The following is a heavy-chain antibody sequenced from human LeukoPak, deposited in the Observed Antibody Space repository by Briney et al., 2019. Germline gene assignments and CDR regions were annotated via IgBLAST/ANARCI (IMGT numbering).Heavy chain of an antibody. V-gene: IGHV1-46*01. J-gene: IGHJ6*02. D-gene: IGHD6-19*01. Sequence: ASVKVSCKASGYTFTSYYIHWGGQAPGQGLGWMGIINPSGGSTSYAQKFQGRVTMTRDTSTSTVYMELSSLRSEDTAVYYCARDRYSSGFLGMDVWGQGTTVTVSS. CDR2: INPSGGST. CDR1: GYTFTSYY. CDR3: ARDRYSSGFLGMDV.